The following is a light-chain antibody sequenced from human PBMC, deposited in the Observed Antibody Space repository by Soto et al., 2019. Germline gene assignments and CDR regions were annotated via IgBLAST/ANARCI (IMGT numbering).Light chain of an antibody. CDR2: DVN. V-gene: IGLV2-11*01. J-gene: IGLJ1*01. CDR1: SIDVTGYNY. CDR3: SSYTGGSSAYV. Sequence: QSALTQPRSVSGSPGQSVTISCTGTSIDVTGYNYVSWYQHHPDKAPKLIIYDVNRRPSGVPDRFSGSRSGNTASLTISGLQAEDEADYYCSSYTGGSSAYVFGTGTKVTVL.